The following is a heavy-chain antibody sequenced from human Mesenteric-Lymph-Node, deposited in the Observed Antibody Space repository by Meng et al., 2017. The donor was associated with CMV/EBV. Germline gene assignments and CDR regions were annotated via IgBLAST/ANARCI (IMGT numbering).Heavy chain of an antibody. V-gene: IGHV4-39*01. J-gene: IGHJ4*02. CDR1: GGSISSSSYY. Sequence: SGGSISSSSYYWGWIRQPPGKGLEWIGSIYYSGSTYYNPSLKSRVTISVDTSKNQFSLKLSSVTAADTAVYYCATQTSGSYLGALDYWGQGTLVTVSS. CDR3: ATQTSGSYLGALDY. D-gene: IGHD3-10*01. CDR2: IYYSGST.